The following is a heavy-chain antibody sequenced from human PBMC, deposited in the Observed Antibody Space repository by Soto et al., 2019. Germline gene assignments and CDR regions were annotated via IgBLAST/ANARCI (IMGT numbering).Heavy chain of an antibody. CDR2: ISGSGVST. Sequence: GGSPRLSCAASGFTFCSYAMSWVRQAPGEGLEWVSAISGSGVSTYYADSVKGRFTISRDNSKNTLYLQMNSLRAEDTAVYYCAKSPGMYYYDSSGYYHYDYWGQGTLVTVSS. V-gene: IGHV3-23*01. CDR1: GFTFCSYA. CDR3: AKSPGMYYYDSSGYYHYDY. J-gene: IGHJ4*02. D-gene: IGHD3-22*01.